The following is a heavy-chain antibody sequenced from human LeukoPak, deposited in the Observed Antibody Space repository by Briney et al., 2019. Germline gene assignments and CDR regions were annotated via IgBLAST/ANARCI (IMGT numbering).Heavy chain of an antibody. D-gene: IGHD3-16*01. J-gene: IGHJ4*02. CDR3: ASGTIPFTFGEIWSLDY. CDR1: GITFRSYG. CDR2: IWYDGSKQ. V-gene: IGHV3-33*01. Sequence: PGGSLRLSCAASGITFRSYGMHWVRQAPGKGLEWVALIWYDGSKQYYGDSVKGRFTISRHNSKNMLYLEMHSLRAEDTAIHYCASGTIPFTFGEIWSLDYWGQGTLVTVSS.